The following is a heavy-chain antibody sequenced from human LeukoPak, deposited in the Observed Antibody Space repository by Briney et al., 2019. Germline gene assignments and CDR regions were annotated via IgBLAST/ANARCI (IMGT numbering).Heavy chain of an antibody. Sequence: GASVKVSCKASGYTFTGYYMHWVRQAPGQGLEWMGWINPNSGGTNYAQKFQGRATMTRDTSISTAYMELSRLRSDDTAVYYCARALVRNSSGLPPPYWGQGTLVTVSS. D-gene: IGHD3-22*01. CDR3: ARALVRNSSGLPPPY. V-gene: IGHV1-2*02. J-gene: IGHJ4*02. CDR2: INPNSGGT. CDR1: GYTFTGYY.